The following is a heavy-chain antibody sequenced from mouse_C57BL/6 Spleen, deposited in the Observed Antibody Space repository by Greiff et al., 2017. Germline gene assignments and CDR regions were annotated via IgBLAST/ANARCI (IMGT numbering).Heavy chain of an antibody. D-gene: IGHD2-4*01. J-gene: IGHJ3*01. CDR2: IYPGDGDT. CDR1: GYAFSSSW. Sequence: VKLKQSGPELVKPGASVKISCKASGYAFSSSWMNWVKQRPGKGLEWIGRIYPGDGDTNYNGKFKGKATLTADKSSSTAYMQLSSLTSEDSAVYFCAGYDYDGFAYWGQGTLVTVSA. CDR3: AGYDYDGFAY. V-gene: IGHV1-82*01.